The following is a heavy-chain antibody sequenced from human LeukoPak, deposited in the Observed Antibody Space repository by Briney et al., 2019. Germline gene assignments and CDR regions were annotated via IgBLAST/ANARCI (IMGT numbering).Heavy chain of an antibody. D-gene: IGHD3-10*01. J-gene: IGHJ4*02. Sequence: SETLSLTCTISGYSISSGYYWGWVRQPPGKGLEWIGSISHAGSTDYSPSLKSRVTISLDTSKNQFSLKLRPVTAADTAVYYCARILRGVIVTSFDYWGQGILVTVSS. CDR1: GYSISSGYY. V-gene: IGHV4-38-2*02. CDR2: ISHAGST. CDR3: ARILRGVIVTSFDY.